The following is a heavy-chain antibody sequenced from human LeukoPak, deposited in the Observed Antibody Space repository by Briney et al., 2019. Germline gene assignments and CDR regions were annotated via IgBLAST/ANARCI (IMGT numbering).Heavy chain of an antibody. Sequence: GGSLRLSCAASGFTFSSYAMNWVRQAPGKGLEWVSSISSSSSYIYYADSVKGRFTIYRDNAKNSLYLQMNSLRAEDTAVYYCARDKYGYYDSSGQYYFDYWGQGTLVTVSS. D-gene: IGHD3-22*01. CDR3: ARDKYGYYDSSGQYYFDY. V-gene: IGHV3-21*01. J-gene: IGHJ4*02. CDR2: ISSSSSYI. CDR1: GFTFSSYA.